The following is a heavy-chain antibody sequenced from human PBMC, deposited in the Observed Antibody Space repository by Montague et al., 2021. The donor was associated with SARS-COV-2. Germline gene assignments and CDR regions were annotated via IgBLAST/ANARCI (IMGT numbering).Heavy chain of an antibody. V-gene: IGHV4-34*01. J-gene: IGHJ6*03. CDR2: IYHSGST. D-gene: IGHD2-15*01. CDR1: GGSFSGYY. Sequence: SETLSLTCTVSGGSFSGYYWSWIRQPPGKGLEWIGEIYHSGSTNYNPSLKSRVTISMDTSKNQFSLKLSSVTAADTAVYYCARGIIPLAVLHAYYYIGVWDKGTTVTVSS. CDR3: ARGIIPLAVLHAYYYIGV.